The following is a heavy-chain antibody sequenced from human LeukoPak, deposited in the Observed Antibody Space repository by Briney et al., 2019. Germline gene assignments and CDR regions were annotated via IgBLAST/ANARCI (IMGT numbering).Heavy chain of an antibody. J-gene: IGHJ4*02. Sequence: GGSLRLSCAASGFTFSSYGMSWVRQAPGKGLEWVSGISGSGDRRNYADSVKGRFTISRDISKNTLYLQMNSLRAEDTAVYYCAKGPKQLLVGSRGYYFDYWGQGTLVTVSS. CDR3: AKGPKQLLVGSRGYYFDY. CDR1: GFTFSSYG. V-gene: IGHV3-23*01. D-gene: IGHD6-13*01. CDR2: ISGSGDRR.